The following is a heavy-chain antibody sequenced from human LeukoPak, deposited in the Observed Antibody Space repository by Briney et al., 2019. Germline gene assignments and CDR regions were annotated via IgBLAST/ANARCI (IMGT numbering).Heavy chain of an antibody. CDR3: ARAVSTMVRGVIITGYFDY. D-gene: IGHD3-10*01. CDR1: GYTLPSHG. Sequence: GASVKVSCKASGYTLPSHGISWLRQAPGQRLEWMGWNRAYNGNTNYAQKLQGRVTMTTDTSTSTAYMELRSLRSDDTAVYYCARAVSTMVRGVIITGYFDYWGQGTLVTVSS. V-gene: IGHV1-18*04. J-gene: IGHJ4*02. CDR2: NRAYNGNT.